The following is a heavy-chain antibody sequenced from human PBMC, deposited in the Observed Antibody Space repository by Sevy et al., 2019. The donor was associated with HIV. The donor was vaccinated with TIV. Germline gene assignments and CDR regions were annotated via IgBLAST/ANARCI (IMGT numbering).Heavy chain of an antibody. CDR2: INWKADNT. Sequence: GVSLRLSCAASGFTFSDHAMSWVRQTPGRVLEWVSCINWKADNTGYADSLKGRFTISRDNAKNSLYLQIHSLRAEDTTLYYCARSAYYYDSTGYGPLDLWGQGTMVTVSS. CDR3: ARSAYYYDSTGYGPLDL. D-gene: IGHD3-22*01. CDR1: GFTFSDHA. J-gene: IGHJ3*01. V-gene: IGHV3-20*04.